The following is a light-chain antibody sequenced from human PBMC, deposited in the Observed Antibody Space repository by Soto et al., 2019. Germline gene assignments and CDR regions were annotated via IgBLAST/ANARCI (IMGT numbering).Light chain of an antibody. CDR3: QQYGTSPGT. J-gene: IGKJ1*01. V-gene: IGKV3-20*01. CDR2: SVS. CDR1: QSVSGSY. Sequence: EIVLTQSPGTLSLSPGERATLSCRASQSVSGSYLAWYQQKPGQAPRLLIYSVSSRAAGIPDRFSGSGSGTDFTLTISGLEPEDFAMYYCQQYGTSPGTFGQGTKVEI.